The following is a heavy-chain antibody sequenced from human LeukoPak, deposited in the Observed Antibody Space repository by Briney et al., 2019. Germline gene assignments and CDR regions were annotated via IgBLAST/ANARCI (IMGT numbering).Heavy chain of an antibody. V-gene: IGHV4-34*01. D-gene: IGHD3-22*01. Sequence: SETLSLTCAVYGGSFSDYYWTWIRQPPGKGLEWIGEINHSGSTHYNPSLKSRVTISMDTSKNQFSLKLSSVTAADTAVYYCARDVRNYYDSSGYCLFDYWGQGTLVTVSS. CDR2: INHSGST. J-gene: IGHJ4*02. CDR3: ARDVRNYYDSSGYCLFDY. CDR1: GGSFSDYY.